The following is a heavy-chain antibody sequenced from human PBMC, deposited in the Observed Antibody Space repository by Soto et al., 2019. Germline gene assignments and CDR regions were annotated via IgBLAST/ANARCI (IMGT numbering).Heavy chain of an antibody. J-gene: IGHJ6*02. CDR2: INWNSETV. V-gene: IGHV3-9*01. CDR3: ARDQDSGGYDLRPMYGLDV. CDR1: GFTFDDYA. Sequence: PGGSLRLSCATSGFTFDDYAMHWVRQIPGKGLEWVSGINWNSETVGYADSVKGRFTISRDSAKNSLYLQMTTLRPEDTALYFCARDQDSGGYDLRPMYGLDVWGQGTTVTVSS. D-gene: IGHD5-12*01.